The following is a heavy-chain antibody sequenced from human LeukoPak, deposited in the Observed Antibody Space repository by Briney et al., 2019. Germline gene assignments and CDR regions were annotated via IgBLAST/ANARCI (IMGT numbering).Heavy chain of an antibody. CDR3: ARGLPYYYDSSGYFSGGAFDI. V-gene: IGHV3-7*03. CDR1: GFTFSSYW. D-gene: IGHD3-22*01. CDR2: INQDGSEE. Sequence: GGSLRLSCAASGFTFSSYWMSWVRQAPGKGLEWVANINQDGSEEYSVDSVNGRFTISRDNAKNSLYLQMNSLRAEDTAVYYCARGLPYYYDSSGYFSGGAFDIWGQGTMVTVSS. J-gene: IGHJ3*02.